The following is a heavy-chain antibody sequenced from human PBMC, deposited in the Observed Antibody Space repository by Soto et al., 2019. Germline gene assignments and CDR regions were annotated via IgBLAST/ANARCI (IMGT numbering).Heavy chain of an antibody. Sequence: AGPTLANPTQTLTLTCTFTGFSRITSGVGVGWIRQPPGAAPEWLSVIYWDDDKRYSPSLKSRLTIIKDTPKNQVVLTMTNMDPVYTSTYYCAHNIRGDPFDSWGQGTLVTVSS. V-gene: IGHV2-5*02. D-gene: IGHD2-21*02. CDR2: IYWDDDK. CDR3: AHNIRGDPFDS. J-gene: IGHJ4*02. CDR1: GFSRITSGVG.